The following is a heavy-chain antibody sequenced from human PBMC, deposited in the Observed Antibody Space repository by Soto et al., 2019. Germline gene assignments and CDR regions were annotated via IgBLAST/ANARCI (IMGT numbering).Heavy chain of an antibody. CDR1: GFSLSNARMG. CDR3: ARTPTSDYYDSSGDMGADY. J-gene: IGHJ4*02. Sequence: QVTLKESGPVLVKPTETLTLTCTVSGFSLSNARMGVSWIRQPPGKALEWLAHIFSNDEKSYSTSLKSRLTISNETSKSQVVITMTNMDPVDTATYYCARTPTSDYYDSSGDMGADYWGQGTLVTFSS. D-gene: IGHD3-22*01. CDR2: IFSNDEK. V-gene: IGHV2-26*01.